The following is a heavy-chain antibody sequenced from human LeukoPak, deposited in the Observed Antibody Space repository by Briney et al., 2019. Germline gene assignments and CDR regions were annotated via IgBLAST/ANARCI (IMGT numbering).Heavy chain of an antibody. D-gene: IGHD6-19*01. Sequence: GGSLRLSCAASGFTFNTYGMHWVRQAPGKGLEWVAIIWYDGSDKFYADSVKGRFTISRDNSKNTLYLQMNSLGAEDTAVYYCARDRQWMVFDYWGQGTLVTVSS. J-gene: IGHJ4*02. CDR1: GFTFNTYG. V-gene: IGHV3-33*01. CDR3: ARDRQWMVFDY. CDR2: IWYDGSDK.